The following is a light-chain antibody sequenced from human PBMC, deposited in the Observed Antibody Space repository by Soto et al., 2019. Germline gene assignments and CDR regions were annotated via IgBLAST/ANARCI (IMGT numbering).Light chain of an antibody. J-gene: IGKJ3*01. CDR1: QSVSSSY. CDR2: GAS. CDR3: QQYGSSPLFT. V-gene: IGKV3-20*01. Sequence: EIVLTQSPGTLSLSPGERATLSCRASQSVSSSYLAWYQQKPGQAPRLLIYGASSRATGIPDRFSGSGSGTDFTINISRLEPEDFAVYYCQQYGSSPLFTFGPGTKVDIK.